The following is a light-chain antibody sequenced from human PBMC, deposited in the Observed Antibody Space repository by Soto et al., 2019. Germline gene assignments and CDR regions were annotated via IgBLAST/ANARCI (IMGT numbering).Light chain of an antibody. CDR1: QSVLYSSNNNNY. CDR2: WAS. Sequence: DIVMTQSPDSLAVSLGERATIKCKSSQSVLYSSNNNNYLAWFQQKPGQPPKLLFYWASTRESGVPDRFSGSGSGPDFTLTISSLQAEDVAVYYCQQYYNTPFTFGQGTRLEIK. J-gene: IGKJ5*01. V-gene: IGKV4-1*01. CDR3: QQYYNTPFT.